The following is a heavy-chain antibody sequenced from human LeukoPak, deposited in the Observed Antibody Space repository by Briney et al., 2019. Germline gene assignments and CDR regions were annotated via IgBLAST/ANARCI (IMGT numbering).Heavy chain of an antibody. CDR2: IIPIFGTA. CDR3: ARARDWAGYSYGFYY. V-gene: IGHV1-69*13. D-gene: IGHD5-18*01. J-gene: IGHJ4*02. Sequence: GASVKVSYKASGGTFSSYAISWVRQAPGQGLEWMGGIIPIFGTANYAQKFQGRVTITADESTSTAYMELSSLRSEDTAVYYCARARDWAGYSYGFYYWGQGTLVTVSS. CDR1: GGTFSSYA.